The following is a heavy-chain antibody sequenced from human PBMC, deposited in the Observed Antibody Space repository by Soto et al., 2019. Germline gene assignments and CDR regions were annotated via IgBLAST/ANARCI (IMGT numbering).Heavy chain of an antibody. J-gene: IGHJ6*02. CDR3: ARFMYVSGSHPHSRYYYGMDV. CDR2: IIPILGLA. Sequence: QVQLVQSGAEVKKPGSSVKVSCKASGGTFSSYTISWVRQAPGQGLEWMGRIIPILGLADYAQKFQGRVSITADKSTSTAYMKLSSLRSEDTAVYYCARFMYVSGSHPHSRYYYGMDVRGQGTTVTVSS. V-gene: IGHV1-69*02. CDR1: GGTFSSYT. D-gene: IGHD3-10*01.